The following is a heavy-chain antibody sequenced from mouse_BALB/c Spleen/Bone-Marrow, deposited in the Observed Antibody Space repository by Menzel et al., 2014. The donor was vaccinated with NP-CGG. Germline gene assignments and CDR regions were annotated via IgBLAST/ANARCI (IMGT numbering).Heavy chain of an antibody. CDR3: ARWGITTGFAY. Sequence: VQLRQSGAELVKPGASVKLSCTASGFNIKDTYMHWVKQRPEQGLEWIGRIDPANGDTKYDPKFQGKATITADTSSNTAYLQPSSLTSEDTAVYYCARWGITTGFAYWGQGTLVTVSA. V-gene: IGHV14-3*02. CDR2: IDPANGDT. D-gene: IGHD2-4*01. CDR1: GFNIKDTY. J-gene: IGHJ3*01.